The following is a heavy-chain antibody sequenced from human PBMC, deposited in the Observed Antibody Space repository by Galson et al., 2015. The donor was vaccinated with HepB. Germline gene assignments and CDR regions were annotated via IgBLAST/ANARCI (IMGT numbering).Heavy chain of an antibody. Sequence: QSGAEVKKPGESLRISCKGSGYSFTSYWISWVRQMPGKGLEWMGRIDPSDSYTNYSPSFQGHVTISADKSISTAYLQWSSLKASDTAMYYCASPDPLHPGIAVGRDAFDIWGQGTMVTVSS. D-gene: IGHD6-19*01. CDR3: ASPDPLHPGIAVGRDAFDI. V-gene: IGHV5-10-1*01. CDR2: IDPSDSYT. CDR1: GYSFTSYW. J-gene: IGHJ3*02.